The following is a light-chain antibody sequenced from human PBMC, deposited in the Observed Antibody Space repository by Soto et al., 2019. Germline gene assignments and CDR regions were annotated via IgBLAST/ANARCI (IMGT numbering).Light chain of an antibody. Sequence: QSALTQPRSVSGSPGQSVTISCAGTSSDIGASDFVSWHQQHPGKAPKLMIYVVRKRPSGVPDRFSGSKSGNTASLTISGLQAEDDADYYCCSYTGTGTYVFGPGTKLTVL. CDR1: SSDIGASDF. CDR3: CSYTGTGTYV. CDR2: VVR. J-gene: IGLJ1*01. V-gene: IGLV2-11*01.